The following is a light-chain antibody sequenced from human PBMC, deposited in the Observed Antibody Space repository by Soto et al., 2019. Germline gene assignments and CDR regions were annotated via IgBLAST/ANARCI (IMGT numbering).Light chain of an antibody. J-gene: IGKJ2*01. V-gene: IGKV3-11*01. Sequence: EILLTQSPATLSLSPGERATLTCRASQSVSSYLGWYQQKPGQAPRLLIYDASNRATGIPARFSGSGSGTNFTLPISSLEPEDFAVYYCRQRSNWPPYTFGQGTKLEIK. CDR1: QSVSSY. CDR2: DAS. CDR3: RQRSNWPPYT.